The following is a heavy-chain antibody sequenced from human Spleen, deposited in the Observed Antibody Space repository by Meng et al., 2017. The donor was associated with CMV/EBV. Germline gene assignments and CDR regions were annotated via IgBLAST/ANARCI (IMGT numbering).Heavy chain of an antibody. V-gene: IGHV1-2*02. CDR3: ARDQGYYYYGLDV. Sequence: ASVKVSCKASGYTFIDYYIHWVRQAPGQGLEWMGWINPNSGVTIYAQKFQDRVTMTRHTSISTGYLELRRLRSDDTAVYYCARDQGYYYYGLDVWGQGTTVTVSS. CDR1: GYTFIDYY. J-gene: IGHJ6*02. CDR2: INPNSGVT.